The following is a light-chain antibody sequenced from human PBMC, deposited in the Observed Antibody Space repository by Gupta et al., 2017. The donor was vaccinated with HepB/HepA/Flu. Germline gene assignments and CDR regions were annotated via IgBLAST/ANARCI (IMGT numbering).Light chain of an antibody. CDR2: DAF. Sequence: DIQMTQSPSSLSASVGDRVTIACRASQGISNYLAWYQQKPGKSPKLLMYDAFTLQSGVPSRFSGSGSGTDFTLTISSLQPEDVATYYCQNEKSAPWTFGQGTKVEIK. J-gene: IGKJ1*01. CDR1: QGISNY. CDR3: QNEKSAPWT. V-gene: IGKV1-27*01.